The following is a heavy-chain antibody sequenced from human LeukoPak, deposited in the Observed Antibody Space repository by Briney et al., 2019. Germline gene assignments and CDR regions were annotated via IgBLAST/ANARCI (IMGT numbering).Heavy chain of an antibody. Sequence: GSLRLSCAASGFTFSSYSMNWVRQPPGKGLEWIGEINHSGSTNYNPSLKSRVTISVDTSKNQFSLKLSSVTAADTAVYYCARFRGRLLRNWFDPWGQGTLVTVSS. CDR1: GFTFSSYS. D-gene: IGHD2-15*01. CDR3: ARFRGRLLRNWFDP. V-gene: IGHV4-34*01. CDR2: INHSGST. J-gene: IGHJ5*02.